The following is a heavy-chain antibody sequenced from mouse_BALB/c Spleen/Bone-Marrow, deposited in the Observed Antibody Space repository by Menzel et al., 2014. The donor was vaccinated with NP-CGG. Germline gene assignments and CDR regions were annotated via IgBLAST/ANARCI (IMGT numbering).Heavy chain of an antibody. CDR3: ASYYYGSSSLAY. Sequence: VQLQQSGAELVKPGASVKLSCTASGFSIKDTYMHWVKQRPEQGLEWIGRIDPANGNTKYDPKFQGKATITADTSSNTAYLQLSSLTSEDTAVYYCASYYYGSSSLAYWGQGTLVTVSA. V-gene: IGHV14-3*02. CDR2: IDPANGNT. D-gene: IGHD1-1*01. J-gene: IGHJ3*01. CDR1: GFSIKDTY.